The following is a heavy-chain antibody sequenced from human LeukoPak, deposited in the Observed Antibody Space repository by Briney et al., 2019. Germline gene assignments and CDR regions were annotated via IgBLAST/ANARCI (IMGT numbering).Heavy chain of an antibody. CDR1: GGSISSGSYY. J-gene: IGHJ6*02. D-gene: IGHD2-8*01. V-gene: IGHV4-61*02. CDR3: ARYGKPPESYYYYYGMDV. Sequence: SETLSLTCTVSGGSISSGSYYWSWIRQPAGKGLEWIGRIYTSGSTNYNPSLKSRVTISVDTSKNRFSLKLSSVTAADTAVYYCARYGKPPESYYYYYGMDVWGQGTTVTVSS. CDR2: IYTSGST.